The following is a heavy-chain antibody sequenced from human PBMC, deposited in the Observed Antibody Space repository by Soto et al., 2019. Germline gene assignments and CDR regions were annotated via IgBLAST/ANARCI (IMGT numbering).Heavy chain of an antibody. CDR2: IYYSGST. J-gene: IGHJ4*02. D-gene: IGHD6-13*01. Sequence: PSETLSLTCTVSGGSISSSSYYWGWIRQPPGKGLEWIGSIYYSGSTYYNPSLKSRVTISVDTSKNQFSLKLSSVTAADTAVYYCARFAIAAASTWSYWGQGTLVTVSS. CDR1: GGSISSSSYY. V-gene: IGHV4-39*01. CDR3: ARFAIAAASTWSY.